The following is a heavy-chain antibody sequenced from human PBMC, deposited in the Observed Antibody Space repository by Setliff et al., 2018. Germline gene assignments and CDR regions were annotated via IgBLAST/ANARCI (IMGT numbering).Heavy chain of an antibody. D-gene: IGHD2-2*03. CDR3: ARDPGYPSGVAGGFDT. Sequence: SETLSLTCSLSGDFISSGSYYWSWSRQTAGNGLEWIGHVSSRGNTNYNPSLKSRVTISIDTSSKHFSLILTSVTAADTAVYYCARDPGYPSGVAGGFDTWGQGTTVTVSS. CDR1: GDFISSGSYY. V-gene: IGHV4-61*09. CDR2: VSSRGNT. J-gene: IGHJ3*02.